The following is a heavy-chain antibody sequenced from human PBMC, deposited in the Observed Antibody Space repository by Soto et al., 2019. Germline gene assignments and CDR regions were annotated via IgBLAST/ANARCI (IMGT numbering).Heavy chain of an antibody. V-gene: IGHV1-46*01. D-gene: IGHD3-22*01. CDR3: ARDSRYYDSSGHKPKSMDV. CDR2: INPSGGST. CDR1: GYTFTSYY. J-gene: IGHJ6*02. Sequence: GASVKVSCKASGYTFTSYYMHWVRQAPGQGLEWMGIINPSGGSTSYAQKFQGRVTMTRDTSTSTVYMELSSLRSEDTAVYYCARDSRYYDSSGHKPKSMDVWGQGTTVTVSS.